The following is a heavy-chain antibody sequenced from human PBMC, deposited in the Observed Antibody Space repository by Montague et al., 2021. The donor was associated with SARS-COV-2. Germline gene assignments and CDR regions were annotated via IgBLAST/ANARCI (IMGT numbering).Heavy chain of an antibody. V-gene: IGHV3-48*04. D-gene: IGHD6-6*01. J-gene: IGHJ3*01. CDR1: GFTFSSYS. CDR2: ISSSTSII. CDR3: AKDLVLRAARPDALDV. Sequence: SLRLSCAASGFTFSSYSVNWVRQAPGKGLEWTSYISSSTSIIYYADSVKGRFTISRDNARNSLYLQMNSLRVDDTAVYYCAKDLVLRAARPDALDVWGQGTVVTVSS.